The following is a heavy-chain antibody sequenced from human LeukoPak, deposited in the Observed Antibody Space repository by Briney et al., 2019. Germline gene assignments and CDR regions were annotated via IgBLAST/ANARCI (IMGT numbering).Heavy chain of an antibody. V-gene: IGHV3-9*01. CDR2: ISWNSGSI. J-gene: IGHJ6*04. CDR1: GFTFDNYA. D-gene: IGHD3-10*02. Sequence: GGSLRLSCAASGFTFDNYAMHWVRQAPGKGLEWVSGISWNSGSIGYADSVKGRFTISRDNAKNSLYLQMNSLRAEDTAVYYCAELGITMIGGVWGKGTTVTISS. CDR3: AELGITMIGGV.